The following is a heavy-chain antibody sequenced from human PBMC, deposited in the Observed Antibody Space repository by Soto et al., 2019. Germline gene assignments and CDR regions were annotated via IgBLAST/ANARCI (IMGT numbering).Heavy chain of an antibody. V-gene: IGHV3-21*01. J-gene: IGHJ4*02. Sequence: GGSLRLYCAASGLSFSSYSMNWVRQAPGKGLEWVASISAASSYITYADSLKGRFTISRDNAKSSLYLQVSSLRAEDTAVYYCARGSAYKEPLPFLYWGQGTLVTVSS. CDR3: ARGSAYKEPLPFLY. CDR2: ISAASSYI. CDR1: GLSFSSYS. D-gene: IGHD3-16*01.